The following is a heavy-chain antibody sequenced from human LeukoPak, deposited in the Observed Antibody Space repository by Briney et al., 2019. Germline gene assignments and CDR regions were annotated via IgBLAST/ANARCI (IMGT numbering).Heavy chain of an antibody. V-gene: IGHV4-39*06. CDR3: ARVLDYDKCTGDY. J-gene: IGHJ4*02. Sequence: SETLSLTCTVSGGSISSSSYYWGWIRQPPGKGLEWIGSIYYSGSTYYNPSHKSRVTISVDTSKNQLPLKLSSVTAADTAVYYCARVLDYDKCTGDYWGQGTLVTVSS. CDR2: IYYSGST. CDR1: GGSISSSSYY. D-gene: IGHD3-22*01.